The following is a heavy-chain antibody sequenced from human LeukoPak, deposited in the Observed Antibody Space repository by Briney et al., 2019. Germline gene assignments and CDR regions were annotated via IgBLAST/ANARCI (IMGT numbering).Heavy chain of an antibody. CDR3: AKDPSFLTTIGY. D-gene: IGHD3-9*01. V-gene: IGHV3-23*01. Sequence: GGSLRLSCAASGFTFSSYPMSWIRQAPGKGLEWVSAISGSGGSTYYADSVKGRFTISRDNSKNTLYLQMNSLRAEDTAVYYCAKDPSFLTTIGYWGQGTLVTVSS. J-gene: IGHJ4*02. CDR1: GFTFSSYP. CDR2: ISGSGGST.